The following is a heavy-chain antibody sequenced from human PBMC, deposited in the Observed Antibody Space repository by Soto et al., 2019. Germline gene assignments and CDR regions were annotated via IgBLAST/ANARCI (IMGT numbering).Heavy chain of an antibody. CDR3: ARDGLYSSTYYYGMDV. J-gene: IGHJ6*02. CDR2: INSDGSST. CDR1: GFTFSSYW. D-gene: IGHD6-13*01. V-gene: IGHV3-74*01. Sequence: GGSLRLSCAASGFTFSSYWMHWVRQAPGKGLVWVSRINSDGSSTSYADSVKGRFTISRDNAKNTLYLQMSSLRAEDTAVYYCARDGLYSSTYYYGMDVWGQGTTVTVSS.